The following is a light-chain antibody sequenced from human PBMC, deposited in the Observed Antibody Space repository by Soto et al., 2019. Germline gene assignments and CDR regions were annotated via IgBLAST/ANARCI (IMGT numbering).Light chain of an antibody. Sequence: EIVLAQSPGTLSLSPGERATLSCLASQSINNDYLAWYQQKPGQAPRLLIYGASSRAPGIPDNFSGSGSGTDFTLTIKRLEPEDFAVYFCQLFTTSPPTRTFGQGTKVDIK. J-gene: IGKJ1*01. CDR1: QSINNDY. CDR3: QLFTTSPPTRT. V-gene: IGKV3-20*01. CDR2: GAS.